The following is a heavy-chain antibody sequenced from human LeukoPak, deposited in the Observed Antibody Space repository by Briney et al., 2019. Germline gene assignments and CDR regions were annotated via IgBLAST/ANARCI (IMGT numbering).Heavy chain of an antibody. CDR2: ISYSGST. CDR3: SRENGAFSPFGY. V-gene: IGHV4-39*07. D-gene: IGHD2-8*01. J-gene: IGHJ4*02. CDR1: GGSISSSSYC. Sequence: PSETLSLTCTVSGGSISSSSYCWGWIRQPPGKGLEWIGSISYSGSTYHNPSLKSRVTISVDTSKNQFSLKLSSVTAADTAVYYCSRENGAFSPFGYWGQGTLVTVLS.